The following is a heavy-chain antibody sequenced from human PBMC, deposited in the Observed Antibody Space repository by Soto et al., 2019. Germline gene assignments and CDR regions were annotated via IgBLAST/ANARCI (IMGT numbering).Heavy chain of an antibody. CDR1: GGTFSNYA. D-gene: IGHD2-2*01. J-gene: IGHJ6*02. CDR3: ARVVILVPTASTHYYYNMDV. Sequence: QVQLVQSGAEVRKPGSSVTVSCKASGGTFSNYAISWVRQAPGQGLEWMGGIIPMVGTGSYAQKFQGRVTITADEPTITVYMELTSLGFEDTAVYYCARVVILVPTASTHYYYNMDVWGPGTTVTFSS. CDR2: IIPMVGTG. V-gene: IGHV1-69*01.